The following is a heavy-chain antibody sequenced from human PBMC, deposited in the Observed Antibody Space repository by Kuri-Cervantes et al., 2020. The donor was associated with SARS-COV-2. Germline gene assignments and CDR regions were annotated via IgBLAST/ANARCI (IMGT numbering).Heavy chain of an antibody. CDR2: IYPGDSDT. J-gene: IGHJ4*02. CDR1: GYSFTSYW. V-gene: IGHV5-51*01. CDR3: ARGRNYKNYFDY. Sequence: GGSLRLSCKGSGYSFTSYWIGWVRQMPGKGLEWMGIIYPGDSDTRYSPSFQGQVTISAAKSISTAYLQWSSLKASDTAMYYCARGRNYKNYFDYWGQGTLVTVSS. D-gene: IGHD1-7*01.